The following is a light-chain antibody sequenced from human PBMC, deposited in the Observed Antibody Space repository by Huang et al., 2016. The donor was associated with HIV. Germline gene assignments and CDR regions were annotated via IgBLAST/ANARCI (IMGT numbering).Light chain of an antibody. CDR3: QQYYTTSIT. CDR2: WAS. J-gene: IGKJ5*01. Sequence: DIVMTQSPDSLLVSLGESATVNCKSSQNVLNSFKNKSSLAWYPQKPGQAPKLLIYWASTREAGVPDRFSGRGSGTDFTLTITSLQAEDVALYVCQQYYTTSITFGQGTRLEIK. CDR1: QNVLNSFKNKSS. V-gene: IGKV4-1*01.